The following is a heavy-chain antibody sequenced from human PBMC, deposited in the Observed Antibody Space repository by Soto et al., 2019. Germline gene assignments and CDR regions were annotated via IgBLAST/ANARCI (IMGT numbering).Heavy chain of an antibody. CDR1: GFTFSSYA. Sequence: QVQLVESGGGVVQPGRSLRLSCAASGFTFSSYAMHCVRQAPGKGLEWVAVISYDGSNKYYADSVKGRFTISRDNSKNTMYLQMNGRRAEDTAVYYCTRDRVDIVVVLAATGYYYGMDVWGQGTTVTVS. CDR2: ISYDGSNK. V-gene: IGHV3-30-3*01. J-gene: IGHJ6*02. D-gene: IGHD2-15*01. CDR3: TRDRVDIVVVLAATGYYYGMDV.